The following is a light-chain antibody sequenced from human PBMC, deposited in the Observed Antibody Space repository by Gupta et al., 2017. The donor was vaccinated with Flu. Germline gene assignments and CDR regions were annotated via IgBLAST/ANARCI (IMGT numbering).Light chain of an antibody. CDR3: QQYNDWPGT. V-gene: IGKV3-15*01. Sequence: EIVMTQSPATLSVSPGERATLSCRASQSISSNLGWYQQKPGQAPRLLIYGASSRATGIPARFSGVGSGTDFTLTISSLQSEDFAVYYCQQYNDWPGTFGQGTXVEIK. CDR2: GAS. J-gene: IGKJ1*01. CDR1: QSISSN.